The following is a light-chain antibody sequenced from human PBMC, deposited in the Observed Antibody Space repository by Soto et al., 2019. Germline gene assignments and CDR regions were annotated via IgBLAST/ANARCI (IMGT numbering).Light chain of an antibody. V-gene: IGKV3-15*01. CDR3: QHYNNWPPIT. Sequence: EIVMTQSPATLSVSPGERATLSCRASQSVSSNLAWYQQKPGQAPRLLIYGASTRATGIPARFSGSGSGTEFTLTISSLQSEDFAVYYCQHYNNWPPITFGQVKRLEIK. J-gene: IGKJ5*01. CDR1: QSVSSN. CDR2: GAS.